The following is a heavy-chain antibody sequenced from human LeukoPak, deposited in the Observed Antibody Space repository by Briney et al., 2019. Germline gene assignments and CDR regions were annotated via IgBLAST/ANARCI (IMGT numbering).Heavy chain of an antibody. Sequence: ASVKVSCKASGYTFTGYYMHWVRQAPGQGLEWMGWINPNSGGTNYAQKFQGRVTMTRDTSISTAYMELRSLRSDDTAVYYCARGQDFWSGYSDYWGQGTLVTVSS. CDR2: INPNSGGT. J-gene: IGHJ4*02. CDR1: GYTFTGYY. CDR3: ARGQDFWSGYSDY. V-gene: IGHV1-2*02. D-gene: IGHD3-3*01.